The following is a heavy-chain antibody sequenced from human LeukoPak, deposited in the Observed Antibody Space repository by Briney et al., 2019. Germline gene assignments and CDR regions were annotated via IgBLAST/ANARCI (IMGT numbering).Heavy chain of an antibody. CDR2: ISGSGGST. J-gene: IGHJ4*02. Sequence: GGSLRLSCAASGFTFSSYAMSWVRQAPGKGLEWISAISGSGGSTYYADSVKGRFTISRDNSKNTLYLQMNSLRAEDTAVYYCAKGSLQWLVLLYYWGQGTLVTVSS. V-gene: IGHV3-23*01. D-gene: IGHD6-19*01. CDR3: AKGSLQWLVLLYY. CDR1: GFTFSSYA.